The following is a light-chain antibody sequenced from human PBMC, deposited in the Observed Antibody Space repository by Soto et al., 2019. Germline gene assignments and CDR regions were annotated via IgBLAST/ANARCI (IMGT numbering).Light chain of an antibody. Sequence: QSVLTQPASVSGSPGQSITISRTGTSSDVGGYNYVSWYQQHPGEAPKLLIYDVSNRPSGVSNRFSGPKSGNTASLTISGLQAEDEADYYCSSYRSSSTVYVFGTGTKVTVL. CDR3: SSYRSSSTVYV. CDR1: SSDVGGYNY. J-gene: IGLJ1*01. V-gene: IGLV2-14*01. CDR2: DVS.